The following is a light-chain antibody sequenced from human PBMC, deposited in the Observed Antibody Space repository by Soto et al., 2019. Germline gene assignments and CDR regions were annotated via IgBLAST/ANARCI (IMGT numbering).Light chain of an antibody. CDR1: QSVSSSY. V-gene: IGKV3D-7*01. Sequence: PGERVTLSCRASQSVSSSYLTWYQQKPGQAPRLVIYGASTRATSIPARFSGSGSGTDFTLTISSLQPEDFALYYCQQDYDLRWTFGQGTKVEIK. J-gene: IGKJ1*01. CDR2: GAS. CDR3: QQDYDLRWT.